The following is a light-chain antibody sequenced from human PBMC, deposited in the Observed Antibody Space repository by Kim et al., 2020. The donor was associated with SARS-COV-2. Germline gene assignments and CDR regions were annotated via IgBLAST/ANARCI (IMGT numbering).Light chain of an antibody. CDR1: QSLLHSNGYNY. Sequence: DIVMTQSPLSLPVTPGEPASISCRASQSLLHSNGYNYLDWYLQKPGQSPQLLIYWGSNRASGVPDRFSGSGSGTDFTLKISRVEAEDVGIYYCCQALQTPLTFGGGTKVDIK. J-gene: IGKJ4*01. CDR2: WGS. V-gene: IGKV2-28*01. CDR3: CQALQTPLT.